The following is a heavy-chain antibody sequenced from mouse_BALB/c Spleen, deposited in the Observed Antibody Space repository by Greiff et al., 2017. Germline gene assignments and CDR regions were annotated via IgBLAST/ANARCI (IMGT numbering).Heavy chain of an antibody. J-gene: IGHJ2*01. CDR3: ARWLPYYFDY. V-gene: IGHV14-3*02. D-gene: IGHD2-2*01. CDR2: IDPANGNT. Sequence: EVKLVESGAELVKPGASVKLSCTASGFNIKDTYMHWVKQRPEQGLEWIGRIDPANGNTKYDPKFQGKATITADTSSNTAYLQLSSLTSEDTAVYYCARWLPYYFDYWGQGTTLTVSS. CDR1: GFNIKDTY.